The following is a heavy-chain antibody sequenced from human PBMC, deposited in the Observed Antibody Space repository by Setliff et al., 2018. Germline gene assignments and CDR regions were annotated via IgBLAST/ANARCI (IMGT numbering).Heavy chain of an antibody. Sequence: SETLSLTCTVSGGSLTGRSNYWGWIRQPPGKGLQWIGTIYYSGSTYYNPSLKSRVTISVHTSQNQFSLKLSSVTAADTAVYYCAKGGGRYHSASWGQGTLVTVSS. D-gene: IGHD1-26*01. CDR1: GGSLTGRSNY. CDR2: IYYSGST. V-gene: IGHV4-39*07. CDR3: AKGGGRYHSAS. J-gene: IGHJ4*02.